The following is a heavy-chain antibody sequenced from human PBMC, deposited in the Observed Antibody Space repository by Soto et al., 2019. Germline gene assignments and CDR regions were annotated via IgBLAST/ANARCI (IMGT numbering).Heavy chain of an antibody. CDR2: ISSSSSYI. Sequence: SLSLSCAASGFTFSSYSMNWVRQAPGKGLEWVSSISSSSSYIYYADSVKGRFTISRDNAKNSLYLQMKSLRAEDTAVYYCARDNRYTGGYYTLGAFDIWGEGTMVTVS. CDR1: GFTFSSYS. V-gene: IGHV3-21*01. J-gene: IGHJ3*02. D-gene: IGHD3-3*01. CDR3: ARDNRYTGGYYTLGAFDI.